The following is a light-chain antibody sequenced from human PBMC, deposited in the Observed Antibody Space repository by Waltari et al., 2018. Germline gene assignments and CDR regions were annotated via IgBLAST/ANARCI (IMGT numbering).Light chain of an antibody. Sequence: QSAPTQPPSVSGSPGQSVTISCTGTSSDVSGYNYVSWYQQYPGKAPKLMIYGVSNRPSGVSDRFSGSKSGNTASLTISGLQAEDEADYYCCSYTTSSIWVFGGGTRLTVL. CDR1: SSDVSGYNY. J-gene: IGLJ3*02. CDR3: CSYTTSSIWV. V-gene: IGLV2-14*01. CDR2: GVS.